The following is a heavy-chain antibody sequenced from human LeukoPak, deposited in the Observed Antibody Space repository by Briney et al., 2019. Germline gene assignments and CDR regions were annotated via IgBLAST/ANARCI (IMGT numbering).Heavy chain of an antibody. J-gene: IGHJ4*02. CDR3: AKVSIVEATTGY. CDR1: GFTFHSYT. D-gene: IGHD1-26*01. V-gene: IGHV3-23*01. CDR2: ISGNGATT. Sequence: GGSLRLSCAASGFTFHSYTMSWVRQAPGKGLEWVSSISGNGATTAYADSLKGRFIISRDNSKNTLFLQMNSLRADDTAVYYCAKVSIVEATTGYWGQGTLVTVSS.